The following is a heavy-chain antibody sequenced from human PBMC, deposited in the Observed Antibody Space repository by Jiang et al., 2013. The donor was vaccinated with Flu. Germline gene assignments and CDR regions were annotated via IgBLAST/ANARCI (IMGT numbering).Heavy chain of an antibody. D-gene: IGHD6-19*01. J-gene: IGHJ4*02. CDR1: GFTFSSYG. CDR3: ARDSIAVAGTRLLDY. CDR2: IWYDGSNK. V-gene: IGHV3-33*01. Sequence: RLSCAASGFTFSSYGMHWVRPGVQARGVEWVAVIWYDGSNKYYADSVKGRFTISRDNSKNTLYLQMNSLRAEDTAVYYCARDSIAVAGTRLLDYWGQGTLVTVSS.